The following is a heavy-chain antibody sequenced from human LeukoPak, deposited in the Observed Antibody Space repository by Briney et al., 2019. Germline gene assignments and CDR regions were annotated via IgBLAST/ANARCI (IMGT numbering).Heavy chain of an antibody. CDR3: ARAELRGWFDP. CDR1: GGSIRSGGYY. Sequence: SETLSLTCTVSGGSIRSGGYYWSWIRQHPGKGLEWIGYIYYSGSTYYNPSLKSRVTISVDTSKNQFSLKLSSVTAADTAVYYCARAELRGWFDPWGQGILVTVSS. J-gene: IGHJ5*02. D-gene: IGHD1-7*01. V-gene: IGHV4-31*03. CDR2: IYYSGST.